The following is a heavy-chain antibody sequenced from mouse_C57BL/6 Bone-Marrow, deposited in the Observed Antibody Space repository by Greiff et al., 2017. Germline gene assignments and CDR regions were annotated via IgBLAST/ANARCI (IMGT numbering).Heavy chain of an antibody. CDR1: GFTFSSYA. CDR2: ISDGGSYT. J-gene: IGHJ2*01. V-gene: IGHV5-4*01. D-gene: IGHD2-3*01. CDR3: AREGGYYPLYFDY. Sequence: EVKLMESGGGLVKPGGSLKLSCAASGFTFSSYAMSWVRQTPEKRLEWVATISDGGSYTYYPDKVKGRFTISRDNAKNNLYLQMSHLKSEDTAMYYCAREGGYYPLYFDYWGQGTTLTVSS.